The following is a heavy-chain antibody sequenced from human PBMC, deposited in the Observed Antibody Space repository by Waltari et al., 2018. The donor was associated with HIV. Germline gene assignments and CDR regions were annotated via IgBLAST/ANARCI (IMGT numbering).Heavy chain of an antibody. J-gene: IGHJ4*02. Sequence: QVLLQESGPGLVQPWTLSLTCTISGTSFDNYYWTWIRQFPGKGLEWIGYIYYSGTTNYIPSLRSRLSISLDTSNHQFSLKLKSVTAADTALYFCARENRSGSYFLDYWSRGIPVTVSP. CDR3: ARENRSGSYFLDY. CDR2: IYYSGTT. D-gene: IGHD1-26*01. CDR1: GTSFDNYY. V-gene: IGHV4-59*01.